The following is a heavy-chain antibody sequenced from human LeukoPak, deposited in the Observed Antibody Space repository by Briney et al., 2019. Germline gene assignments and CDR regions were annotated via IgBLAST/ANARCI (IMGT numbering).Heavy chain of an antibody. Sequence: GGSLRLSCAASGFTFSSYAMSWVRRAPGKGLEWVSAISGSGGSTYYADSVKGRFTISRDNSKNTLYLQMNSLRAEDTVVYYCAKASGYSYGTPADYWGQGTLVTVSS. D-gene: IGHD5-18*01. CDR3: AKASGYSYGTPADY. J-gene: IGHJ4*02. CDR1: GFTFSSYA. CDR2: ISGSGGST. V-gene: IGHV3-23*01.